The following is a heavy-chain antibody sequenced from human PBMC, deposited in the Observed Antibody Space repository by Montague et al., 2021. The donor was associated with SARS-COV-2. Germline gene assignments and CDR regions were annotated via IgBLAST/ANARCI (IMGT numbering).Heavy chain of an antibody. CDR1: GGSISSNY. Sequence: SETLSLTCTVSGGSISSNYWGWIRQSAGKGLEWIGRIHSSGGTNYNPSLKSRLTMSVDSSANQFSLKLTSVTAADTAVYYCARDYYDSTGLNWFDPWGQGLLVTVSS. D-gene: IGHD3-22*01. CDR2: IHSSGGT. V-gene: IGHV4-4*07. CDR3: ARDYYDSTGLNWFDP. J-gene: IGHJ5*02.